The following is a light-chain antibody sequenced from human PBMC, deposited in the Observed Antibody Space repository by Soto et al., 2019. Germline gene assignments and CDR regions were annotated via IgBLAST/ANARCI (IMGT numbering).Light chain of an antibody. CDR1: QSVLYIPTNKNY. Sequence: DIVMTQSPDSLAVSLGEMATITCRSSQSVLYIPTNKNYVAWYQQKPGQPPKLLLYWASTRESGVPDRFSGSGSETYFTLTISSLQAEDVAFYYCPQYYSSPRLGFGGGTKVEIK. CDR2: WAS. V-gene: IGKV4-1*01. J-gene: IGKJ4*01. CDR3: PQYYSSPRLG.